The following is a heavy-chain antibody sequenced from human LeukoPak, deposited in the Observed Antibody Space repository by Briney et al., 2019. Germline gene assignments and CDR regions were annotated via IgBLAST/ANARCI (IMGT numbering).Heavy chain of an antibody. J-gene: IGHJ4*02. V-gene: IGHV4-4*02. CDR3: ARYRPSEGVVRASFDY. D-gene: IGHD3-22*01. CDR2: IYHSGST. CDR1: GGSISSSDW. Sequence: SETLSLTCALSGGSISSSDWWSWVRQPPGKGLESIGEIYHSGSTNYNPCLSSRLTISVEKSKNQFSLRLVSGTTAVQAVYYCARYRPSEGVVRASFDYWGQGTLVTVSS.